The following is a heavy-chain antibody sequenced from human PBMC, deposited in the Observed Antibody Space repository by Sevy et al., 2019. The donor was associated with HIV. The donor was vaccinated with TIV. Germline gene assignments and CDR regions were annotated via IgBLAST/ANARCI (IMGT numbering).Heavy chain of an antibody. CDR2: ISGSGSST. D-gene: IGHD3-3*01. CDR3: AKVSFFGVGGFYDY. V-gene: IGHV3-23*01. CDR1: GFTFSNYA. Sequence: GGSLRLSCAASGFTFSNYALTWVRQAPGKGLNWVSAISGSGSSTDYVDSVKGRFTISRDNSKNTLYLQMNSLRDEDTAVYYCAKVSFFGVGGFYDYWGQGTLVTVSS. J-gene: IGHJ4*02.